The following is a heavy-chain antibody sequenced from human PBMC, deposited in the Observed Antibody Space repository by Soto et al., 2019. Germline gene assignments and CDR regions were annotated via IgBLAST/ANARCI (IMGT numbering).Heavy chain of an antibody. CDR1: GFSLTTTSMG. CDR3: AHAGDYDLLSFDH. Sequence: QITLKESGPPLVRPAQTLTLTCAFSGFSLTTTSMGVAWIRQPPGKALEWLALIYWDDDQRYSPSLKDRLTISKDHSRSRVGLTISNMNPEDTGTYFCAHAGDYDLLSFDHWGPGTLVTVSS. D-gene: IGHD4-17*01. J-gene: IGHJ4*02. CDR2: IYWDDDQ. V-gene: IGHV2-5*02.